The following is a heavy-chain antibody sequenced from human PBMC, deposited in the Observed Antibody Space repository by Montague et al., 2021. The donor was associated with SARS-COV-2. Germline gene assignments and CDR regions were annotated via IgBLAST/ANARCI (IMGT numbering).Heavy chain of an antibody. D-gene: IGHD2-8*02. CDR3: ARGGYTSSRYWYD. CDR2: ISSSSSTI. J-gene: IGHJ4*02. CDR1: GFTFSRYS. Sequence: SLRLSCAASGFTFSRYSMNWVRQAPGKGLEWVSYISSSSSTIYYADSVKGRFTISRDNAKNSLYLQMNSLRAEDTSVYYCARGGYTSSRYWYDWGQGTLVTVSS. V-gene: IGHV3-48*04.